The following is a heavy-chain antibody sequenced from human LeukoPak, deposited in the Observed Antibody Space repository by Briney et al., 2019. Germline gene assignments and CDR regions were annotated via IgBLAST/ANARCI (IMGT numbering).Heavy chain of an antibody. Sequence: GGSLRLSCAASGCTFSHAWMNWVRQAPGKGLEWVSAISGSGGSTYYADSVKGRFTISRDNSKNTLYLQMNSLRAEDTAVYYCAKDLQVTNIVGYFDYWGQGTLVTVSS. D-gene: IGHD4-17*01. J-gene: IGHJ4*02. CDR3: AKDLQVTNIVGYFDY. CDR2: ISGSGGST. CDR1: GCTFSHAW. V-gene: IGHV3-23*01.